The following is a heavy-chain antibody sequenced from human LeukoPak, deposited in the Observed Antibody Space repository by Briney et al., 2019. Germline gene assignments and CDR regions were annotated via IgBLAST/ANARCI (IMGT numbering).Heavy chain of an antibody. CDR3: ARDGSGVWFDY. Sequence: ASVKVSCKASNYTFTSYGISWVRQAPGQGLEWMAWINAYNGDTNYAQKFQGRVTLTTETSTSTAYVELRSLRSDDTAVYFCARDGSGVWFDYWGQGTLVTVSS. J-gene: IGHJ4*02. CDR1: NYTFTSYG. D-gene: IGHD3-10*01. V-gene: IGHV1-18*01. CDR2: INAYNGDT.